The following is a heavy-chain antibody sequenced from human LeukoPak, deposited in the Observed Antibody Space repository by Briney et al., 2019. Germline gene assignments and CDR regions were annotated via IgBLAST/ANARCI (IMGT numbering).Heavy chain of an antibody. CDR1: GGSITSGSYY. J-gene: IGHJ4*02. V-gene: IGHV4-61*02. CDR2: ICTSGST. D-gene: IGHD3-16*01. Sequence: PSQTLSLTCIVSGGSITSGSYYWNWIRQPAGKGLEWIGRICTSGSTNYNPSLKSRVTISVDTSKNQFSLNLSSVTAADTAVYYCARGRLGDSFDYWGQGILVTVSS. CDR3: ARGRLGDSFDY.